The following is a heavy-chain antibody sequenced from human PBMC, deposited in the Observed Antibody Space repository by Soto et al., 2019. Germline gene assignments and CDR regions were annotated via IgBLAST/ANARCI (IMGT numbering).Heavy chain of an antibody. CDR1: GISLSDYH. CDR2: ITPSGRFI. CDR3: AGTYDPADY. J-gene: IGHJ4*02. V-gene: IGHV3-21*01. D-gene: IGHD3-22*01. Sequence: ESGGGLVKPGGSLRLSCAASGISLSDYHMNWVRQAPGKGLEWVASITPSGRFINYADSVEGRFFISRDNTKNSLFLQMNSLSGEDTAVYYCAGTYDPADYWGQGTLVVVSS.